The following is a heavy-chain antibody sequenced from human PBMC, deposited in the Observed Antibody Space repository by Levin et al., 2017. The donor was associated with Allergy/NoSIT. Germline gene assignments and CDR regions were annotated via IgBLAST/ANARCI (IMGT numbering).Heavy chain of an antibody. CDR2: IYYSGST. CDR1: GGSISSSSYY. D-gene: IGHD3-10*01. CDR3: ARRDGSGSYLSDY. V-gene: IGHV4-39*01. J-gene: IGHJ4*02. Sequence: SETLSLTCTVSGGSISSSSYYWGWIRQPPGKGLEWIGSIYYSGSTYYNPSLKSRVTISVDTSKNQFSLKLSSVTAADTAVYYCARRDGSGSYLSDYWGQGTLVTVSS.